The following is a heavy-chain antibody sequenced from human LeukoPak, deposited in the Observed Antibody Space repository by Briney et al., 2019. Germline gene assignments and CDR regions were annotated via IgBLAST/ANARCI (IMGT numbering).Heavy chain of an antibody. CDR2: INPSGGST. J-gene: IGHJ4*02. CDR3: ARDHLVEMATLTDY. CDR1: GYTFTNNW. V-gene: IGHV1-46*01. D-gene: IGHD5-24*01. Sequence: GASVKVSCKAFGYTFTNNWMHWVRQAPGQGLEWMGIINPSGGSTSYAQKFQGRVTMTRDMSTSTVYMELSSLRSEATAVYYCARDHLVEMATLTDYWGQGTLVTVSA.